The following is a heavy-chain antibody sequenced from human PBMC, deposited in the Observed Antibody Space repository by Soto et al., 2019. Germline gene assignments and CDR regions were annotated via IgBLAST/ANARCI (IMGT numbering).Heavy chain of an antibody. CDR3: AGGTSAGGSTTVTTFYFDY. Sequence: SETLSLTCAVYGGSFSGYYWSWIRQPPGKGLEWIGEINHSGSTNYNPSLKSRVTISVDTSKNQFSLKLSSVTAADTAVYYCAGGTSAGGSTTVTTFYFDYWGQGTLVTVSS. CDR1: GGSFSGYY. V-gene: IGHV4-34*01. D-gene: IGHD4-17*01. J-gene: IGHJ4*02. CDR2: INHSGST.